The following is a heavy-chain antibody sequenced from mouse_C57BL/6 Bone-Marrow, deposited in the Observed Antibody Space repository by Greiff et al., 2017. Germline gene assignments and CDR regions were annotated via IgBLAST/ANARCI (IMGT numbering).Heavy chain of an antibody. CDR1: GYSITSGYY. CDR2: ISYDGSN. V-gene: IGHV3-6*01. J-gene: IGHJ2*01. Sequence: EVKLQESGPGLVKPSQSLSLTCSVTGYSITSGYYWNWIRQFPGNKLEWMGYISYDGSNNYNPSLKNRISITRDTSKNQFFLKLNSVTTEDTATYYCAREGYYGSSSNWGQGTTLTVSS. D-gene: IGHD1-1*01. CDR3: AREGYYGSSSN.